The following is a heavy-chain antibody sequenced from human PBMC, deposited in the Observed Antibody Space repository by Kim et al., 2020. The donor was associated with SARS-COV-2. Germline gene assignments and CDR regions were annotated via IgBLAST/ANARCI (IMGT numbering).Heavy chain of an antibody. V-gene: IGHV3-7*03. CDR2: MNQDGSKK. CDR3: ARDVSYGRQDY. CDR1: GFNFSSYW. Sequence: GGSLRLSCAASGFNFSSYWMTWLRQSPGKGLEWMAIMNQDGSKKSYVASVEGRSIISRDTAKKSVYLLMHSLRAEDTAIYYCARDVSYGRQDYWGQGTLVTVSS. J-gene: IGHJ4*02. D-gene: IGHD2-8*01.